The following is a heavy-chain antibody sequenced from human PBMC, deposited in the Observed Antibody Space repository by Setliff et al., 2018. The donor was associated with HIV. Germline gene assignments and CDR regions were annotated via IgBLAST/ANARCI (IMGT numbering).Heavy chain of an antibody. D-gene: IGHD4-17*01. CDR3: ARHPDYGDYDYYYGMDV. CDR1: GFTFSSYN. V-gene: IGHV3-21*01. Sequence: GGSLRLSCAASGFTFSSYNMNWVRQAPGKGLEWVSSISSSSSYIYYADSVKGRFTISRDNAKNSLYLQMNSLRAEDTAVYYCARHPDYGDYDYYYGMDVWGQGTTVTVSS. CDR2: ISSSSSYI. J-gene: IGHJ6*02.